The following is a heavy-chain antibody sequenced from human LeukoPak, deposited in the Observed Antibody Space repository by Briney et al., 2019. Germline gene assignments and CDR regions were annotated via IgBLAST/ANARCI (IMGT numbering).Heavy chain of an antibody. V-gene: IGHV1-2*02. CDR1: GYTFTGYY. D-gene: IGHD2-15*01. CDR3: ARVGYCSGVSCFGWFDP. CDR2: INPNSGGT. Sequence: ASVKVSCKASGYTFTGYYMHWVRQAPGQGREWMGWINPNSGGTNYAQKFQGRVTTTRDTSISTAYMELSRLRSDDTAVYYCARVGYCSGVSCFGWFDPWGQGTLVTVSS. J-gene: IGHJ5*02.